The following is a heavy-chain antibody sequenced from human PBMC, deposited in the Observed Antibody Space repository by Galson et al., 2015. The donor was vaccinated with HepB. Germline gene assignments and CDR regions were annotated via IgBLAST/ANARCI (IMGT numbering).Heavy chain of an antibody. CDR2: ISSSSSYI. Sequence: SLRLSCAASGFTFSDYYMSWIRQVPGKGLEWVSSISSSSSYIYYADSVKGRFTISRDNAKNSLYLQMNSPRAEDTAVYYCARGRTVHQFDYWGQGALVTVSS. CDR3: ARGRTVHQFDY. V-gene: IGHV3-11*06. CDR1: GFTFSDYY. J-gene: IGHJ4*02. D-gene: IGHD1-1*01.